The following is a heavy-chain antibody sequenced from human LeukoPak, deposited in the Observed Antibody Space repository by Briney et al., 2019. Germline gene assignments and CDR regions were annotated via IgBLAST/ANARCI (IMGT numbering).Heavy chain of an antibody. J-gene: IGHJ4*02. D-gene: IGHD3-16*01. V-gene: IGHV1-18*04. CDR3: ARGGRLGELFSPDY. CDR1: GYTFTSYG. Sequence: VASVKVSCKASGYTFTSYGITWVRQAPGQGLEWMGWISTYNGNTNYTQNLQGRVTMTTDTSTSTAYMELRSLRSDDTAVYYCARGGRLGELFSPDYWGQGTLATVSS. CDR2: ISTYNGNT.